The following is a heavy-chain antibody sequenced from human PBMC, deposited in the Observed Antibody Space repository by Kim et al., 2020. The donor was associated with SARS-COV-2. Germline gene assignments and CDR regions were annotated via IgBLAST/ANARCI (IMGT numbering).Heavy chain of an antibody. D-gene: IGHD2-21*02. Sequence: SETLSLTCAVSGASISTNNWWSWVRQSPGKGLEWIGDMYHRGSTTYNPSLKGRVIIYMNTSKNQVFLTLNSVTTADTDVSYCARDDCASRDCYMVNWF. CDR2: MYHRGST. J-gene: IGHJ5*01. V-gene: IGHV4-4*02. CDR1: GASISTNNW. CDR3: ARDDCASRDCYMVNWF.